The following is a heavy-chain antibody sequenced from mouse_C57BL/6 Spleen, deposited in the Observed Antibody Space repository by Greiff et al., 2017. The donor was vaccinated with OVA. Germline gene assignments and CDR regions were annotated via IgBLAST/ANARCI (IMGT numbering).Heavy chain of an antibody. V-gene: IGHV1-59*01. Sequence: VQLQQPGAELVRPGTSVKLSCKASGYTFTSYWMHWVKQRPGQGLEWIGVIDPSDSYTNYIQKFKGKATLTVDTSSSTAYMQLSSLTSEDSAVYYCARYTTVVDYAMDYWGQGTSVTVSS. D-gene: IGHD1-1*01. CDR1: GYTFTSYW. CDR2: IDPSDSYT. J-gene: IGHJ4*01. CDR3: ARYTTVVDYAMDY.